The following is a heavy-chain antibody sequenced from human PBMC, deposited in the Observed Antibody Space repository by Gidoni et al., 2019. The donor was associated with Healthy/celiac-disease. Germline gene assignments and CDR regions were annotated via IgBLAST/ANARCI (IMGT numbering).Heavy chain of an antibody. Sequence: QVQLVESAGGLVKPGGSLRLSCAASGFPFSDYYMSWIRHAPGKGLEWVSYISSIGSTIYYADSVKGRFTISRDNAKNSLYLQMNSLRAEDTAVYYCARGGDYYDSSADYWGQGTLVTVSS. V-gene: IGHV3-11*01. D-gene: IGHD3-22*01. CDR3: ARGGDYYDSSADY. J-gene: IGHJ4*02. CDR1: GFPFSDYY. CDR2: ISSIGSTI.